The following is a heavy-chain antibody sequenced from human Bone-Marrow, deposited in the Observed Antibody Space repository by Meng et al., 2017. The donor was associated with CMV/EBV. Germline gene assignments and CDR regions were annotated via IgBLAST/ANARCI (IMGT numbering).Heavy chain of an antibody. J-gene: IGHJ5*02. V-gene: IGHV1-46*01. CDR2: INPSGGST. CDR1: GYTFTRYY. Sequence: ASVKVSCKASGYTFTRYYMHWVRQAPGQGLEWMGIINPSGGSTSYAQKFQGRVTMTRDTYTSTVYMELSSLRSDDTAVHYCARDGGRYDFWSGYPPGWFDPWGQGTLVTVSS. D-gene: IGHD3-3*01. CDR3: ARDGGRYDFWSGYPPGWFDP.